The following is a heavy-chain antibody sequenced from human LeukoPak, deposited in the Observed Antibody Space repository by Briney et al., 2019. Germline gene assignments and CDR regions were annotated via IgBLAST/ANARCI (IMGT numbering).Heavy chain of an antibody. CDR2: FSGSGGST. V-gene: IGHV3-23*01. Sequence: GGSLRLSCAASGFTFSSYAMSWVRQAPGKGLVWVSVFSGSGGSTSYADSVKGRFTISRDNSKNTLYLQMNSLRAEDTAVYYCAKEYYSSSSAWFDYWGQGTLVTVSS. CDR3: AKEYYSSSSAWFDY. CDR1: GFTFSSYA. J-gene: IGHJ4*02. D-gene: IGHD6-6*01.